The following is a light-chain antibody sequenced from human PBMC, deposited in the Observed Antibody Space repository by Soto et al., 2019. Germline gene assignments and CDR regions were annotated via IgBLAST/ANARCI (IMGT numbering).Light chain of an antibody. V-gene: IGKV3-11*01. J-gene: IGKJ3*01. CDR1: QSVRSS. Sequence: EIVLTQSPDTLSLSPGERATLSCRASQSVRSSLAWYQQKPGQAPRLLIYDASNRATGIPARFSGSGSGTDFTLTISSLEPEDFACYYCQQRSNWPPEVTFGPGTKVDIK. CDR2: DAS. CDR3: QQRSNWPPEVT.